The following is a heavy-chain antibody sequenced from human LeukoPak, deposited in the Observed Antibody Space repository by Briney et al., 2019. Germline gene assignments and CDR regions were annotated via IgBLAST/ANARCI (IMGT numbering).Heavy chain of an antibody. CDR2: IRYDGSNK. Sequence: PGGSLRLSCAASGFTFSSYGMHWVRQAPGKGLEWVAFIRYDGSNKYYADSVKGRFTISRDNSKNTLYLQMNSLRAEDTAVYYCAKDYVEMATIRAPDYWGQGTLATVSS. CDR1: GFTFSSYG. J-gene: IGHJ4*02. D-gene: IGHD5-24*01. V-gene: IGHV3-30*02. CDR3: AKDYVEMATIRAPDY.